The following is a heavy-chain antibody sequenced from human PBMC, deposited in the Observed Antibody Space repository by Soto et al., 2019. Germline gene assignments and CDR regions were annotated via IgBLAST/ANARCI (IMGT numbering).Heavy chain of an antibody. CDR1: GFTFSSFA. D-gene: IGHD4-17*01. Sequence: EVQLLDSGGGLVQPGGSLRLSCAASGFTFSSFAMSWARQTPGTGLEWVSGISGSGGSTYYVDSVKGRFTISRDNSKNMLYLQMNSLRAEDTAVYYCARGTVTQVYYFDYWGQGTLVTVSS. CDR2: ISGSGGST. CDR3: ARGTVTQVYYFDY. V-gene: IGHV3-23*01. J-gene: IGHJ4*02.